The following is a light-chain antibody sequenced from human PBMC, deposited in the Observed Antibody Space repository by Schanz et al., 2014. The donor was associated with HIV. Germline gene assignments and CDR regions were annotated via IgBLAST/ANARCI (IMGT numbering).Light chain of an antibody. Sequence: QSALTQPPSASGSPGQSVTISCTGTSSDVGGYKYVSWYQQHPGKAPKLLIYEVSKRPLGVPDRFSGSKSGNMAYLTISALQAEDEADYYCASYTTSHTFVFGTGTKLTVL. V-gene: IGLV2-8*01. CDR3: ASYTTSHTFV. CDR1: SSDVGGYKY. CDR2: EVS. J-gene: IGLJ1*01.